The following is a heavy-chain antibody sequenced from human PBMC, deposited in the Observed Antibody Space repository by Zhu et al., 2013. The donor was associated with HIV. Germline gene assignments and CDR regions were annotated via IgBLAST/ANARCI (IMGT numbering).Heavy chain of an antibody. J-gene: IGHJ4*02. V-gene: IGHV1-2*02. CDR2: INPNSSGT. CDR1: GYTFTGYY. CDR3: VRDTTYYYATSGPLY. Sequence: QVQLVQSGAEVKEPGASVKVSCKASGYTFTGYYIHWVRQAPGQGLEWMGWINPNSSGTNYAQKFQGRVTMTRDTSINTAYMELSRLRSDDTAVYYCVRDTTYYYATSGPLYWGQGNLVTVSS. D-gene: IGHD3-22*01.